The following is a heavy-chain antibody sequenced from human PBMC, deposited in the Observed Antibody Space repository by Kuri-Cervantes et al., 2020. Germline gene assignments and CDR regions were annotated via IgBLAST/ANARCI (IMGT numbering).Heavy chain of an antibody. CDR3: ARLTYYTGSGSYYNDPYGMDV. CDR1: GFTFSSYS. J-gene: IGHJ6*02. D-gene: IGHD3-10*01. V-gene: IGHV3-21*01. CDR2: ISSSSSYI. Sequence: GGSLRLSCAASGFTFSSYSMNWVHQAPGKGLEWVSSISSSSSYIYYAGSVKGRLTISRDNGKNSLYLQMNSLRVEDTAVYYCARLTYYTGSGSYYNDPYGMDVWGQGTTVTVSS.